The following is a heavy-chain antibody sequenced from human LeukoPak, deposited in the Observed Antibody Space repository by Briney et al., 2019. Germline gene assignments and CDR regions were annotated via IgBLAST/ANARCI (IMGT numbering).Heavy chain of an antibody. CDR3: ARRTAGSYCNGIHYFDY. D-gene: IGHD3-10*01. CDR2: IYPGDSDT. Sequence: GESLKISCKGSGYSFTSYWIGWVRQMPGKGLEWMGIIYPGDSDTRYSLSFQGQVTISADKSISTAYLQWSSLKASDTAMYYCARRTAGSYCNGIHYFDYWGQGTLVTVSS. V-gene: IGHV5-51*01. J-gene: IGHJ4*02. CDR1: GYSFTSYW.